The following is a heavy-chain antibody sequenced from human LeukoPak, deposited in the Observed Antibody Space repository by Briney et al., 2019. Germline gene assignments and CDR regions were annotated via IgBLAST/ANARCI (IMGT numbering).Heavy chain of an antibody. D-gene: IGHD2-15*01. V-gene: IGHV4-59*08. CDR3: ARRFSGGWLFDY. J-gene: IGHJ4*02. CDR2: IYYSGST. Sequence: SETLSLTCTVSGGSISSYYWSWIRQPSGKGLEWIGYIYYSGSTNYNPSLKSRVTISIDTSKNQFSLKLSSVTAADTAVYYCARRFSGGWLFDYWGQGTLVTVSS. CDR1: GGSISSYY.